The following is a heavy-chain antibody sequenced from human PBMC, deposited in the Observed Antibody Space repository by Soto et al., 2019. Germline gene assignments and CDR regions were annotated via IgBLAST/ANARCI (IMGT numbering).Heavy chain of an antibody. CDR2: ISSNGGST. Sequence: GGSLRLSCSASGFTFSSYAMHWVRQAPGKGLEYVSAISSNGGSTYYADSVKGRFTISRDNSKNTLYLQMSSLRAEDTAVYYCVKDPELRYYDFWSGYQGGSTDGMDVWGQGTTVTVSS. D-gene: IGHD3-3*01. V-gene: IGHV3-64D*08. CDR3: VKDPELRYYDFWSGYQGGSTDGMDV. J-gene: IGHJ6*02. CDR1: GFTFSSYA.